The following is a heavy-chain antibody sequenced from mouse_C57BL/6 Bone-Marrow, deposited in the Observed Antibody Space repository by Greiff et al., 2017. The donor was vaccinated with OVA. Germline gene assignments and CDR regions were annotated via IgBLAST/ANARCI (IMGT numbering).Heavy chain of an antibody. J-gene: IGHJ4*01. CDR1: GYTFTSYW. CDR3: ARMGYYYGGSYGNYAMDY. D-gene: IGHD1-1*01. V-gene: IGHV1-59*01. CDR2: IDPSDSYT. Sequence: QVQLQQPGAELVRPGTSVKLSCKASGYTFTSYWMHWVKQRPGQGLEWIGVIDPSDSYTNYNQKFKGKATLTVDTSSSTAYMQLSSLTSEDSAVYYCARMGYYYGGSYGNYAMDYWGQGTSVTVSS.